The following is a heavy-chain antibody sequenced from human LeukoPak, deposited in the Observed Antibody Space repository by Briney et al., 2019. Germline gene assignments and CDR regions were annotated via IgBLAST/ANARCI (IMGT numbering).Heavy chain of an antibody. D-gene: IGHD3-3*01. J-gene: IGHJ6*02. CDR3: ARPYYDFWSGYYTGSDGMDV. CDR2: IYSGGST. Sequence: PGGSLRLSCAASGFTFSSYTMSWVRQAPGKGLEWVSVIYSGGSTYYADSVKGRFTISRDNSKNTLYLQMNSLRAEDTAVYYCARPYYDFWSGYYTGSDGMDVWGQGTTVTVSS. V-gene: IGHV3-66*04. CDR1: GFTFSSYT.